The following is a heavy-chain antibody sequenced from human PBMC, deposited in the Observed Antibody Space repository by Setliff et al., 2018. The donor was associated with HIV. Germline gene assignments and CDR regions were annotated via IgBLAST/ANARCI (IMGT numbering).Heavy chain of an antibody. Sequence: SETLSLTCSVSGGSMRSNIYYWGWIRLSPTKGLEWIGSIHLSDAYYNPSLKSRVTISVDTSKDQFSLKLTSLTAADTAVYYCARSSMAGFDYWGQGKLVTVSS. D-gene: IGHD6-19*01. J-gene: IGHJ4*02. CDR3: ARSSMAGFDY. CDR1: GGSMRSNIYY. V-gene: IGHV4-39*07. CDR2: IHLSDA.